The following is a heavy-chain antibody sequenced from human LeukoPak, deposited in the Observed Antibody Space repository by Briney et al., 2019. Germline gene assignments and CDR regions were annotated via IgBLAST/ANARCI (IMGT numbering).Heavy chain of an antibody. V-gene: IGHV1-2*02. CDR2: INPNSGVT. CDR1: GYTFTSYG. J-gene: IGHJ6*03. D-gene: IGHD5-12*01. CDR3: AKDRYGDYEAPFHYYMDA. Sequence: ASVKVSCKASGYTFTSYGISWVRQAPGQGLEWMGWINPNSGVTNYAQKLQGRVTITRDTSIDTAYMQLSRLGSDDTAVYYCAKDRYGDYEAPFHYYMDAWGRGTTVTVSS.